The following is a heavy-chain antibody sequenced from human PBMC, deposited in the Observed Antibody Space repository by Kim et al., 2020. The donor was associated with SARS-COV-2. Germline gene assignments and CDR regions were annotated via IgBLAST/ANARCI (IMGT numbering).Heavy chain of an antibody. V-gene: IGHV3-43*02. CDR2: ISGDGTTS. D-gene: IGHD6-13*01. CDR1: GFRFRRYA. CDR3: ARDLPASSSFHMDV. Sequence: GGSLRLSCAISGFRFRRYAMHWVRQGPGKGLEWVSLISGDGTTSFYADSVRGRFTISRDNAKDSLFLQMNRLTSEDTAFYYCARDLPASSSFHMDVWGTG. J-gene: IGHJ6*03.